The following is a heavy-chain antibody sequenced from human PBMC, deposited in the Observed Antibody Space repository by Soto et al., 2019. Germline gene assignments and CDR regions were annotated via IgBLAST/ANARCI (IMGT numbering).Heavy chain of an antibody. V-gene: IGHV3-23*01. Sequence: TGGSLRLSCAASGFTFSSYAMSWVRQAPGKGLEWVSGISGGGSTHYADSVKGRFTSSRDNSKNTLYLQMNSLRAEDTAVYYCARDLRNNWNDWSGGFPYNWFDPWGQGTLVTVSS. D-gene: IGHD1-1*01. CDR1: GFTFSSYA. CDR3: ARDLRNNWNDWSGGFPYNWFDP. CDR2: ISGGGST. J-gene: IGHJ5*02.